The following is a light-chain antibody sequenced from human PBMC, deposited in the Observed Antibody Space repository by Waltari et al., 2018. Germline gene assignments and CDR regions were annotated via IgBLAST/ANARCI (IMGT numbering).Light chain of an antibody. Sequence: DIQMTQSPSSLSASVGDRVPITCRASQSITYFLNWYQHKPGKAPKLLIFGASNLQSGVPARFSGSGSGTDFTLTISSLQPDDFATYYCQWSHSIPYTFGQGTKVDI. CDR1: QSITYF. CDR2: GAS. J-gene: IGKJ3*01. CDR3: QWSHSIPYT. V-gene: IGKV1-39*01.